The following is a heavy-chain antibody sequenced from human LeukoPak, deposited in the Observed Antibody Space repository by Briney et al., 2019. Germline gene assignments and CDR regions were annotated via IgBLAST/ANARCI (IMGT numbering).Heavy chain of an antibody. CDR3: ARDERAAAGPLSVWFDP. D-gene: IGHD6-13*01. V-gene: IGHV4-34*01. CDR1: GGSFSGYY. Sequence: SETLSLTCAVYGGSFSGYYWSWIRQPPGKGLEWIGEINHSGSTNYNPSLKSRVTISVDTSKNQFSLKLSSVTAADTAVYYCARDERAAAGPLSVWFDPWGQGTLVTVSS. J-gene: IGHJ5*02. CDR2: INHSGST.